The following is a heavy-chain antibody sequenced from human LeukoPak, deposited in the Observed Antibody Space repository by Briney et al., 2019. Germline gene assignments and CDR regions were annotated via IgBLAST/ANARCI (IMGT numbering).Heavy chain of an antibody. D-gene: IGHD6-19*01. J-gene: IGHJ6*02. CDR1: GYTFTSYG. Sequence: ASVKVSCKASGYTFTSYGISWVRQAPGQGLEWMGWISAYNGNTNYAQKLQSRVTMTTDTSTSTAYMELRSLRSDDTAVYYCARLLPIAVAGTDPYYYYGMDVWGQGTTVTVSS. V-gene: IGHV1-18*01. CDR3: ARLLPIAVAGTDPYYYYGMDV. CDR2: ISAYNGNT.